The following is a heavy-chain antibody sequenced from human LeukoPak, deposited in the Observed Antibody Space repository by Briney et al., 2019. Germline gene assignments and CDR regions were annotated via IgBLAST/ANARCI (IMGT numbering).Heavy chain of an antibody. CDR2: INHSGST. J-gene: IGHJ4*01. D-gene: IGHD3-10*01. CDR3: ARGGYYYGSGSYARFDY. Sequence: PSETLSLTCAVYGGSFSGYYWSWLRQPPGKGLEWIGEINHSGSTNYNPSLKSRVTISVDTSKNQFSLKLSSVTAADTAVYYCARGGYYYGSGSYARFDYWGQGTLVTVSS. V-gene: IGHV4-34*01. CDR1: GGSFSGYY.